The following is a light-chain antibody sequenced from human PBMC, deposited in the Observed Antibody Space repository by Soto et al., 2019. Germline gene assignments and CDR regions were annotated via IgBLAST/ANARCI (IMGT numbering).Light chain of an antibody. Sequence: QSVLTQPASVSGSPGQSITISCTGTSIDVGGYNYVSWYQQHPGKAPKLMIYDVSNRPSGVSNRFSGSKSGNTASLTISGLQAEDEADYYCSSYTSSSTPFVFGTG. CDR1: SIDVGGYNY. CDR3: SSYTSSSTPFV. CDR2: DVS. V-gene: IGLV2-14*01. J-gene: IGLJ1*01.